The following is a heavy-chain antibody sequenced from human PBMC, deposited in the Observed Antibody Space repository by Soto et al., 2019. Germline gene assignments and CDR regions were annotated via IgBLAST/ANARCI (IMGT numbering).Heavy chain of an antibody. CDR2: INGNGGEK. CDR1: GFTFSSYA. J-gene: IGHJ1*01. D-gene: IGHD6-13*01. Sequence: GGSLRLSCAASGFTFSSYAMSWVRQAPGKGLEWVSDINGNGGEKYYVDSVKGRFTISRDNAKNSLYLQMNSLRAEDTAVYYCAREKGAPGPSDSYFQYWGQGTLVTVSS. CDR3: AREKGAPGPSDSYFQY. V-gene: IGHV3-7*05.